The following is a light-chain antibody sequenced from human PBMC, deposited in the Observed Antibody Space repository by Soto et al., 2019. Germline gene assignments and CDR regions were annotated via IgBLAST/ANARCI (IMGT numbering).Light chain of an antibody. CDR1: QSVSSSY. CDR3: QQYGSSPYT. J-gene: IGKJ2*01. CDR2: GAS. Sequence: EIVLTQSPGTLSLSPGERATLSCRASQSVSSSYLAWYQQKPGQAPRLLIYGASSRATGIPDRFSDSGSGTDFTLTISRLEPEDFAVYYCQQYGSSPYTCGQGTKLEIK. V-gene: IGKV3-20*01.